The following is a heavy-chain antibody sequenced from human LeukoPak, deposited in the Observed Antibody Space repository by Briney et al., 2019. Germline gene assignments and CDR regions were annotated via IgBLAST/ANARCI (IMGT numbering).Heavy chain of an antibody. CDR2: IYYSRST. V-gene: IGHV4-39*07. Sequence: SETLSLTCTVSGGSISSSSYYWGWIRQPPGKGLEWIGSIYYSRSTYYNPSLKSRVTISVDTSKNQFSLKLSSVTAADTAVYYCASSARTVGATVDWGQGTLVTVSS. CDR3: ASSARTVGATVD. CDR1: GGSISSSSYY. D-gene: IGHD1-26*01. J-gene: IGHJ4*02.